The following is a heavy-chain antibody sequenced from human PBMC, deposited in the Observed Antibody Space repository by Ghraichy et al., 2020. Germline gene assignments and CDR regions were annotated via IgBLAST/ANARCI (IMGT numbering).Heavy chain of an antibody. Sequence: SQTLSLTCAVYGGSFSGYYWSWIRQSPGKGLEWIGEINHSGSANYNPSLKSRVTISVDTSKNQFSLKLSSVTAADTAVYFCAEEGRITLFDVVAHVIYMVVWFKWMTVTVS. D-gene: IGHD3-3*01. CDR3: AEEGRITLFDVVAHVIYMVV. V-gene: IGHV4-34*01. CDR2: INHSGSA. CDR1: GGSFSGYY. J-gene: IGHJ6*03.